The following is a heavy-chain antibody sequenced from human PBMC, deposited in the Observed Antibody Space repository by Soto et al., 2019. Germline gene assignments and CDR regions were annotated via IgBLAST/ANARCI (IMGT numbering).Heavy chain of an antibody. CDR1: GFSFRTYT. CDR2: MSGSGGSP. D-gene: IGHD1-26*01. CDR3: AKARCTTTDCYVPDY. Sequence: EVQLSESGGGLVQTGGSLRLSCAASGFSFRTYTMSWVRQAPGKGLEWLSVMSGSGGSPSYADSVQGRFVISRDNARNTLYLHMNSLRAEDTAMYYCAKARCTTTDCYVPDYWGRGTLVTVSS. V-gene: IGHV3-23*01. J-gene: IGHJ4*02.